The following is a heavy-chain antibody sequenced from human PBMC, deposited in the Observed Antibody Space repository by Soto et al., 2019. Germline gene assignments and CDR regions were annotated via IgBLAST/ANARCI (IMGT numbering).Heavy chain of an antibody. V-gene: IGHV3-23*01. Sequence: GGSLSLSCAASGFTFSSYAMSWVRQAPGKGLEWVSGISGSGGSTYYADSVKGRFTISRDNSKNTLYLQMNSLRAEDTAVYYCAKDHAADRVRDAFDVWGHVTMFTVS. CDR1: GFTFSSYA. J-gene: IGHJ3*01. CDR3: AKDHAADRVRDAFDV. CDR2: ISGSGGST. D-gene: IGHD3-10*01.